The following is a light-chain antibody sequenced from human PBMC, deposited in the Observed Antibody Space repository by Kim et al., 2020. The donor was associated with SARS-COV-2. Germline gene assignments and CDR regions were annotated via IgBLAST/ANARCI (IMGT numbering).Light chain of an antibody. J-gene: IGKJ1*01. CDR1: QDISTN. CDR3: QKYSGAPWT. CDR2: DAS. Sequence: DIQMTQSPSSLSASVGDRVTITCRASQDISTNVAWYQQKPGKVPNILIYDASALQSGVPSRFSGSGSGTDFTLTISSLQPEDVATYYCQKYSGAPWTFGQGTKVDIK. V-gene: IGKV1-27*01.